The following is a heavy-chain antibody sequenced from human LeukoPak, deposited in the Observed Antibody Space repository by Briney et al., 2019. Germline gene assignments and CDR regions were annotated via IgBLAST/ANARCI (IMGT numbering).Heavy chain of an antibody. Sequence: SETLSLTCAVYGGSFSGYYWSWIRQPPGKGLEWIGEINHSGSTNYNPSLKSRVTISVDTSKNQFSLKLSSVTAADTAVYYCARGGYDFGYYMDVWGKGTTVTVSS. J-gene: IGHJ6*03. V-gene: IGHV4-34*01. CDR2: INHSGST. CDR1: GGSFSGYY. D-gene: IGHD3-3*01. CDR3: ARGGYDFGYYMDV.